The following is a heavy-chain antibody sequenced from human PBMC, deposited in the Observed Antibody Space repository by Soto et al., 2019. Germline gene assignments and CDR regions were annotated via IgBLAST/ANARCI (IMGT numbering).Heavy chain of an antibody. Sequence: SETLSLTCSVSGGSLSKYYWSWIRQPAGKGLEWIGRISTSGHVVSKVSLRSRLTMSVDMSNNHFSLKLTSVTAADTAVYYCARANNDFWSLYPLPFDYWGQGALVPVSS. D-gene: IGHD3-3*01. CDR1: GGSLSKYY. CDR3: ARANNDFWSLYPLPFDY. CDR2: ISTSGHV. V-gene: IGHV4-4*07. J-gene: IGHJ4*02.